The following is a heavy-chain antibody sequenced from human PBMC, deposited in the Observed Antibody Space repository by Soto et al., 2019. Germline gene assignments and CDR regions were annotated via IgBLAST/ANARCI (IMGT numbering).Heavy chain of an antibody. J-gene: IGHJ4*02. CDR2: INHSGST. V-gene: IGHV4-39*07. CDR3: ARGRWIAAAGEGSYFDY. Sequence: SETLSLTCTVSGGSISSSSYYWSWIRQPPGKGLEWIGEINHSGSTNYNPSLKSRVTISVDTSKNQFSLKLSSVTAADTAVYYCARGRWIAAAGEGSYFDYWGQGTLVTVSS. CDR1: GGSISSSSYY. D-gene: IGHD6-13*01.